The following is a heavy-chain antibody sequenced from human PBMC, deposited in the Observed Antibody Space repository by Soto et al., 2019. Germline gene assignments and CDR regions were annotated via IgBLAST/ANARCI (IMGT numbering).Heavy chain of an antibody. CDR1: GYTFTSFP. CDR3: AREYSSGWVN. Sequence: QVQLVQSGAEVKKPGASVKVSCKTSGYTFTSFPIHWLRQAPGHWLEWMGWINVGNGITKYSQKFQGRVSMTRDTSASTAYMELSSLRSEDTAVYFCAREYSSGWVNWGQGTQVSVSS. CDR2: INVGNGIT. J-gene: IGHJ4*02. D-gene: IGHD6-19*01. V-gene: IGHV1-3*01.